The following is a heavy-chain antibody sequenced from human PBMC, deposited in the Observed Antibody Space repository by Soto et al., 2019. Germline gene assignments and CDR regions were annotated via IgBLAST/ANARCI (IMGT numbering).Heavy chain of an antibody. CDR3: AGGRGSSGWYGQDWYFDL. D-gene: IGHD6-19*01. CDR1: GYTFTSYD. CDR2: MNPNSGNT. J-gene: IGHJ2*01. V-gene: IGHV1-8*01. Sequence: QVQLVQSGAEVKKPGASVKVSCKASGYTFTSYDINWVRQATGQGLEWMGWMNPNSGNTGYAQKFQGRVTMTRHTSISTAYMELSSLRSEDTAVYYCAGGRGSSGWYGQDWYFDLWGRGTLVTGSS.